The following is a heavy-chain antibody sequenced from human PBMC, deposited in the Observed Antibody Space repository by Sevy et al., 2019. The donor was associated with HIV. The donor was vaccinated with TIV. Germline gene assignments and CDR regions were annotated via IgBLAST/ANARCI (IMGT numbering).Heavy chain of an antibody. V-gene: IGHV4-59*01. CDR3: ARSRVMTGTFDY. D-gene: IGHD2-21*02. J-gene: IGHJ4*02. CDR1: GGSISGYY. Sequence: SETLSLTCTVSGGSISGYYWSWIRQPPGKGLEWIGYISYSGSTNYNPALKSRVTISVDTSKNELSLKLSSVTAADTAVYYCARSRVMTGTFDYWGQGTLVTVSS. CDR2: ISYSGST.